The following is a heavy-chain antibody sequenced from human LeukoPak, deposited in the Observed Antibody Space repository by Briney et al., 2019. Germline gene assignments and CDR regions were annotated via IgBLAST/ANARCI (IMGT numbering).Heavy chain of an antibody. V-gene: IGHV1-46*01. Sequence: GASVKVSCKASGYTFTGYYMHWVRQAPGQGLEWMGIINPSGGSTSYAQKFQGRVTMTRDMSTSTVYMELSSLRSEDTAVYYCARAAGVATIDYWGQGTLVTVSS. D-gene: IGHD5-12*01. CDR3: ARAAGVATIDY. J-gene: IGHJ4*02. CDR1: GYTFTGYY. CDR2: INPSGGST.